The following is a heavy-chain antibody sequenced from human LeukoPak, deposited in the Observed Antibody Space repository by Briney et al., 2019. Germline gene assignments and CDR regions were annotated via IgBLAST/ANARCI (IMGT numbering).Heavy chain of an antibody. V-gene: IGHV3-21*01. Sequence: PGGSLRLSCAASGFTFSSYSMNWVRQAPGKGLEWVSSISTGSSFIYYADSVKGRFTISRDNSKNTLYLQMNSLRPEDTAVYYCAKDEPGSYSPSDYWGQGTLVTVSS. D-gene: IGHD3-10*01. J-gene: IGHJ4*02. CDR3: AKDEPGSYSPSDY. CDR2: ISTGSSFI. CDR1: GFTFSSYS.